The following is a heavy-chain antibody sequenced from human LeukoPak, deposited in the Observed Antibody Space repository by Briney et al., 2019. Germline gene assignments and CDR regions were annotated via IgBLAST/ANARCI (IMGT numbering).Heavy chain of an antibody. CDR2: INPDGSEV. Sequence: GGSLRLSCAAYGFSFSNSWMTWVRQAPGKDLEWVASINPDGSEVSYVGSVKGRFTISRDNAKNSVYLQMSSLRAEETGVFYCVRDRGYTSFDYWGQGALVAVSS. J-gene: IGHJ4*02. CDR3: VRDRGYTSFDY. V-gene: IGHV3-7*01. D-gene: IGHD5-18*01. CDR1: GFSFSNSW.